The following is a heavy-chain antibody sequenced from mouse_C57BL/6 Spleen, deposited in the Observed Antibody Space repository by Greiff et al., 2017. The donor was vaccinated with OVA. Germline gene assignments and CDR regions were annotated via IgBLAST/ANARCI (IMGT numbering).Heavy chain of an antibody. J-gene: IGHJ3*01. D-gene: IGHD3-2*02. CDR2: IDPSDSYT. CDR1: GYTFTSYW. Sequence: QVQLQQPGAELVRPGTSVKLSCKASGYTFTSYWMHWVKQRPGQGLEWIGVIDPSDSYTNYNQKFKGKATLTVDTSSSTAYMQLSSLTSEDSAVYYCASISSGYWFAYWGQGTLVTVSA. V-gene: IGHV1-59*01. CDR3: ASISSGYWFAY.